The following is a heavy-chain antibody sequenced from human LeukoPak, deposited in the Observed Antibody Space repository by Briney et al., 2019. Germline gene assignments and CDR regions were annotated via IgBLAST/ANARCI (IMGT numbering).Heavy chain of an antibody. D-gene: IGHD3-10*01. J-gene: IGHJ4*02. CDR1: GFTFSSYG. CDR2: ISYDGSNK. CDR3: VKDRLYGSGSSYFDY. Sequence: GGSLRLSCAASGFTFSSYGMHWVRQAPGKGLEWVAVISYDGSNKYYADSVKGRFTISRDNSKNTLYLQMNSLRAEDTAVYYCVKDRLYGSGSSYFDYWGQGTLVTVSS. V-gene: IGHV3-30*18.